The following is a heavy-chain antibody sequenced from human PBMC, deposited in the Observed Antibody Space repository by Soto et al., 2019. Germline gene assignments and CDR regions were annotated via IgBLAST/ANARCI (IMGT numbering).Heavy chain of an antibody. CDR1: GFTFSSYA. CDR3: AKDAAPATLYYYYYYGMDV. J-gene: IGHJ6*02. CDR2: ISYDGSNK. V-gene: IGHV3-30*04. Sequence: GGSLRLSCAASGFTFSSYAMHWFRQAPGKGLEWVAVISYDGSNKYYADSVKGRFTISRDNSKNTLYLQMDSLRAEDTAVYYCAKDAAPATLYYYYYYGMDVWGQGTTVTVSS. D-gene: IGHD2-15*01.